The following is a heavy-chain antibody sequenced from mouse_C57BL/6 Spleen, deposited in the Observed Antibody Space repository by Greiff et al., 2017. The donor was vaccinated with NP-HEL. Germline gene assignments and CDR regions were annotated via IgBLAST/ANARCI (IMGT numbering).Heavy chain of an antibody. CDR2: ISSGGAYI. Sequence: EVKLVESGEGLVKPGGSLKLSCAASGFTFSSYAMSWVRQTPEKRLEWVAYISSGGAYIYYADTVKGRFTLSSDNARNTLYLQLSSLKSEDTAMYYCTRITTVVAPYFDYWGQGTTLTVSS. J-gene: IGHJ2*01. V-gene: IGHV5-9-1*02. CDR1: GFTFSSYA. CDR3: TRITTVVAPYFDY. D-gene: IGHD1-1*01.